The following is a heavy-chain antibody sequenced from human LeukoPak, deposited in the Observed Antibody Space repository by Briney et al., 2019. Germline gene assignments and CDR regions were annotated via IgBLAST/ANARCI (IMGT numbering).Heavy chain of an antibody. CDR2: ISSSGST. CDR1: GDSISSGDYY. D-gene: IGHD3-10*01. CDR3: ARGSLGDYFGSGSYYVFDY. Sequence: SETLSLTCTVSGDSISSGDYYWSWIRQPAGKGLEWIARISSSGSTNYNPSLKSRVTISEDTSKNQFSRNLSSVTAADTAVYYCARGSLGDYFGSGSYYVFDYWGQGTLVTVSS. J-gene: IGHJ4*02. V-gene: IGHV4-61*02.